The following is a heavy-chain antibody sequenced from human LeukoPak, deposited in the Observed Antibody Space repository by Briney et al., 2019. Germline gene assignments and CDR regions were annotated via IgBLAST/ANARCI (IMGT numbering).Heavy chain of an antibody. J-gene: IGHJ5*02. Sequence: SETLSLTCTVSGASITSYYWSWIRQPAGKGLEWIGRIYASGSTTYNPSLKSRVTMAVDTSKTQFSLKLSSVTAADTAVYYCARAPTFGYWFDPWGQGTLVTVSS. CDR1: GASITSYY. CDR2: IYASGST. D-gene: IGHD3-10*02. CDR3: ARAPTFGYWFDP. V-gene: IGHV4-4*07.